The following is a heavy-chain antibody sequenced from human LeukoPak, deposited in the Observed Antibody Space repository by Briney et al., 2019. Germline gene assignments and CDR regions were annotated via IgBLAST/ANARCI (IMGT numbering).Heavy chain of an antibody. D-gene: IGHD2-2*01. Sequence: PGESLKISCKGSGYTFTNYWIGWVRQMPGKGPEWMGIIYPGDPDTRYSPSFQGQVTISADKSISTAYLQWSSLKASDTAMYYCARLSRSHYFDYWGQGTLVTVSS. CDR3: ARLSRSHYFDY. CDR2: IYPGDPDT. V-gene: IGHV5-51*01. J-gene: IGHJ4*02. CDR1: GYTFTNYW.